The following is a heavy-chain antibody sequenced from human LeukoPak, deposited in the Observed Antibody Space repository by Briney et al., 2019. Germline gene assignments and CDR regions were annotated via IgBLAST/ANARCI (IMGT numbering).Heavy chain of an antibody. CDR2: INHSGST. CDR1: GGSFSGYY. V-gene: IGHV4-34*01. Sequence: PSETLSLTCAVYGGSFSGYYWSWIRQPPGKGLEWIGEINHSGSTNYNPSLKSRVTISIDTSRNQFSLRLNSVAAADTAVYFCARGLSSTRRESDYWGQGTLVTVST. D-gene: IGHD2-2*01. CDR3: ARGLSSTRRESDY. J-gene: IGHJ4*02.